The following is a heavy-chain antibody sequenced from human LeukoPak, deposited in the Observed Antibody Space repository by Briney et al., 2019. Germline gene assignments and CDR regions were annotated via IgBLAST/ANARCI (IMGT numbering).Heavy chain of an antibody. CDR2: ISYDGSNK. J-gene: IGHJ4*02. V-gene: IGHV3-30*04. CDR1: GFTFSSYA. Sequence: GRSLRLSCAASGFTFSSYAMHWVRQAPGKGLEWVAVISYDGSNKYYAGSVKGRFTISRDNSKNTLYLQMNSLRAEDTAVYYCASLVTDMDPTRGAFDYWGQGTLVTVSS. D-gene: IGHD2-15*01. CDR3: ASLVTDMDPTRGAFDY.